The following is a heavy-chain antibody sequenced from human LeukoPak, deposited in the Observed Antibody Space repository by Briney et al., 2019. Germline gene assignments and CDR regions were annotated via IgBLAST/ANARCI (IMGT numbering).Heavy chain of an antibody. CDR2: ISDSGVDT. J-gene: IGHJ4*01. Sequence: GGSLRLSCAASGFTFSDYAMSWLRQAPGRGLEWVSAISDSGVDTYYADSVKGRFTMSRDNSKSTLYLQMNRLRAEDTAVYYCSNGHSNSPKDYWGHRTLVAVSS. CDR1: GFTFSDYA. V-gene: IGHV3-23*01. CDR3: SNGHSNSPKDY. D-gene: IGHD2-2*01.